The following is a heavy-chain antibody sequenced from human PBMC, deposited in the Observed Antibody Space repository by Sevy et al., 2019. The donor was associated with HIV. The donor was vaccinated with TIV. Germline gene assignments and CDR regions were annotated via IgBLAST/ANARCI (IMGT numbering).Heavy chain of an antibody. Sequence: GGSLRLSCAASGFTFSRYAMNWVRQAPGKGLEWVAVISSDGRNKYYADSVKGRITISRDNSKNTLYLQMNSLRSEDTAMYYCARDKGESSSSFLGELSHWGQGTLVTVSS. CDR3: ARDKGESSSSFLGELSH. V-gene: IGHV3-30*04. CDR1: GFTFSRYA. CDR2: ISSDGRNK. D-gene: IGHD3-16*02. J-gene: IGHJ4*02.